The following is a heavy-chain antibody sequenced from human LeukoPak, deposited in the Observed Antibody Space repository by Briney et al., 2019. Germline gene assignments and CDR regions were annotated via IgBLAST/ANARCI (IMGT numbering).Heavy chain of an antibody. D-gene: IGHD3-22*01. CDR3: ARSEDDSSGYYYATFDY. Sequence: SETLSLTCAVYGGSFSGYYWSWIRQPPGKGLEWIGEVNHSGSTNYNPSLKSRVTISVDTSKNQFSLKLSSVTAADTAVYYCARSEDDSSGYYYATFDYWGQGTLVTVSS. CDR2: VNHSGST. J-gene: IGHJ4*02. V-gene: IGHV4-34*01. CDR1: GGSFSGYY.